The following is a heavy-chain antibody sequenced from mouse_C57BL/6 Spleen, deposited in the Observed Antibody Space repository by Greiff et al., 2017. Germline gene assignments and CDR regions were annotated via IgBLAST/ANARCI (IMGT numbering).Heavy chain of an antibody. J-gene: IGHJ2*01. CDR2: IYPGSGST. CDR1: GYTFTSYW. V-gene: IGHV1-55*01. Sequence: QVQLQQPGAELVKPGASVKLSCKASGYTFTSYWITWVKQRPGQGLEWIGDIYPGSGSTNYNEKLKGKATLTVDTASSTAYMQLSSLTSEDSAVYYCARRGTPVYFDDWGQGTTLTVSS. D-gene: IGHD3-3*01. CDR3: ARRGTPVYFDD.